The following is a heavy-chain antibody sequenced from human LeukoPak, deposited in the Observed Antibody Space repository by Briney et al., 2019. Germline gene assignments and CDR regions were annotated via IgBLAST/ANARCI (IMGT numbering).Heavy chain of an antibody. V-gene: IGHV3-53*01. J-gene: IGHJ3*02. Sequence: PGGSLRLSCAASGFSVSSNYLSWVRQAPGKGLEWVSVMYSGGSTFYADSVKGRFTISRDNSKNTLNLQMNSLRAEDTALYYCAKDGGSYFATDPFDIWGQGTMVTVSS. CDR3: AKDGGSYFATDPFDI. CDR1: GFSVSSNY. D-gene: IGHD3-16*01. CDR2: MYSGGST.